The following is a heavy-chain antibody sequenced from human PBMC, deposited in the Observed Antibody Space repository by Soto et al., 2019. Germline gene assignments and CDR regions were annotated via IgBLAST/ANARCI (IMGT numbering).Heavy chain of an antibody. Sequence: SETLSLTCTVSGGSISSGDYYWSWIRQPPGKGLEWIGYIYYSGSTYYNPSLKSRVTISVDTSKNQFSLKLSSVTAADTAVYYCARDHPGAPSLFVYWGQGTLVTVSS. V-gene: IGHV4-30-4*01. CDR3: ARDHPGAPSLFVY. CDR2: IYYSGST. D-gene: IGHD3-10*01. CDR1: GGSISSGDYY. J-gene: IGHJ4*02.